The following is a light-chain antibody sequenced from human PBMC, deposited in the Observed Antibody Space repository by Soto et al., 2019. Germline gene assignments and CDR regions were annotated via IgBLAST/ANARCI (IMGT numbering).Light chain of an antibody. J-gene: IGKJ2*01. V-gene: IGKV1-5*01. CDR2: DAS. CDR3: QQSYSTPLT. CDR1: QSNSNW. Sequence: DIQMTQSPSTLSASVGDRVTITCRASQSNSNWLAWYQQKPGKAPKLLIYDASSLESGVPSRFSGSGSGTEFTLTISSLQPDDFATYYCQQSYSTPLTFGQGTK.